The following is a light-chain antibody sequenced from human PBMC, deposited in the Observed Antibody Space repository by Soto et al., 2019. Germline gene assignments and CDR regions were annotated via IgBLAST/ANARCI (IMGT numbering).Light chain of an antibody. J-gene: IGKJ1*01. V-gene: IGKV1-5*01. CDR1: QSISSW. CDR3: QQYNSYSWT. CDR2: DDS. Sequence: DIQMTQSPSTLSSSLGDSVTITCRASQSISSWLAWYQQKTGKAPKILIYDDSSLESGVPSRLSGSGSGTELNLTISRLQPDDFATYYCQQYNSYSWTCGQGTKVDIK.